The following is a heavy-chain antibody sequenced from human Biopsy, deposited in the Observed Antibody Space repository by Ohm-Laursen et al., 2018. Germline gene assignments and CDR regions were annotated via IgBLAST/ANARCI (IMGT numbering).Heavy chain of an antibody. CDR2: INPSGSTT. Sequence: ASVKVSCKASGYSFTSYYMHWVRQAPGQGLEWMGMINPSGSTTSYPQIFQGRVTMTRDTSKSTVYMEPSSLRSADTAVYFCARNTGWYGDLYYFDYWGQGTLVTVSS. CDR3: ARNTGWYGDLYYFDY. D-gene: IGHD6-19*01. V-gene: IGHV1-46*01. CDR1: GYSFTSYY. J-gene: IGHJ4*02.